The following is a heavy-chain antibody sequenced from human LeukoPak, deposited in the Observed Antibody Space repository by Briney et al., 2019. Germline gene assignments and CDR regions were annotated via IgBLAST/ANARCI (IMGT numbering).Heavy chain of an antibody. CDR3: ARELNPISSGWSPSGYFQH. J-gene: IGHJ1*01. CDR2: INPSGGST. CDR1: GYTFTSYY. V-gene: IGHV1-46*01. D-gene: IGHD6-19*01. Sequence: ASVKVSCKASGYTFTSYYMHWVRQAPGQGLEWMGIINPSGGSTSYAQKFQGRVTMTRDTSTSTVYMELSSLRSEDTAVYYCARELNPISSGWSPSGYFQHWGQGTLVTDSS.